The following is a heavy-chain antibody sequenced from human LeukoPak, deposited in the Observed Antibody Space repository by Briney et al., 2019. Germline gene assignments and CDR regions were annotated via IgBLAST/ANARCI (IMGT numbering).Heavy chain of an antibody. CDR3: AKEQTRVTGGWT. CDR1: GFTFNSYN. J-gene: IGHJ5*02. D-gene: IGHD2-21*02. Sequence: PGGSLRLSCAASGFTFNSYNMNWVRQAPGKGLEWVSSITSSSTYMYYADSVKGRFTISRDNARNSLYLQMNSLRTEDTAVYYCAKEQTRVTGGWTWGQGTLVTVSS. V-gene: IGHV3-21*01. CDR2: ITSSSTYM.